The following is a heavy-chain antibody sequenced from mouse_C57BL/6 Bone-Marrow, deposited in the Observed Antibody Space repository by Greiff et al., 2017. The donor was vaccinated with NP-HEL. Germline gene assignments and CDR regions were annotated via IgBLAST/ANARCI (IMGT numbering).Heavy chain of an antibody. Sequence: LKQSGAELVRPWSSVKLSCKDSYFAFMASAMHWVKQRPGHGLEWIGSFTMYSDATEYSENFKGKATLTANTSSSTAYMELSSLTSEDSAVYYCASPYYYGSDRFAYWGQGTLVTVSA. J-gene: IGHJ3*01. CDR2: FTMYSDAT. V-gene: IGHV1-49*01. CDR3: ASPYYYGSDRFAY. CDR1: YFAFMASA. D-gene: IGHD1-1*01.